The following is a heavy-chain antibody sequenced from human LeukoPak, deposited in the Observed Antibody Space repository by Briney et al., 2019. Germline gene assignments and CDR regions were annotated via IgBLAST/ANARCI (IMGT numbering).Heavy chain of an antibody. CDR3: ARGRLYLWYFDY. CDR1: GGSFSGCY. V-gene: IGHV4-34*01. D-gene: IGHD3-10*01. CDR2: INHSGST. Sequence: PPETLSLTCAVYGGSFSGCYWSWIRQPPGKGLEWIGEINHSGSTNYNPSLKSRVTISVDTSKNQFSLKLSSVTAADTAVYYCARGRLYLWYFDYWGQGTLVTVSS. J-gene: IGHJ4*02.